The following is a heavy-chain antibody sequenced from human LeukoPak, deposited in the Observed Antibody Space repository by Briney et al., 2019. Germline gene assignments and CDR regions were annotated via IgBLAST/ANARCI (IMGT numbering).Heavy chain of an antibody. Sequence: PGGSLRLSCTVSGFTVSSNSMSWVRQAPGKGLEWVSFIYSDNTHYSDSVKGRFTISRDNAKNSLYLQMNSLRAEDTAVYYCAKVASYAFDIWGQGTMVTVSS. CDR1: GFTVSSNS. D-gene: IGHD6-6*01. CDR2: IYSDNT. V-gene: IGHV3-53*01. J-gene: IGHJ3*02. CDR3: AKVASYAFDI.